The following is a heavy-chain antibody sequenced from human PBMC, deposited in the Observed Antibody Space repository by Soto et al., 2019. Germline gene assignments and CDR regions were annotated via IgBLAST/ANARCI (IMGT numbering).Heavy chain of an antibody. J-gene: IGHJ4*02. Sequence: ETLSLTCAVSGDSVSNDNYYWSWIRQPPGKGLEWIGYIYYSGTTNYNSYLKSRLSLSVDMSKNQFSLKLASVTAADTAVYFCARSQRGRTAFTFDYWGQGALVTVSS. CDR3: ARSQRGRTAFTFDY. CDR1: GDSVSNDNYY. D-gene: IGHD3-16*01. CDR2: IYYSGTT. V-gene: IGHV4-61*01.